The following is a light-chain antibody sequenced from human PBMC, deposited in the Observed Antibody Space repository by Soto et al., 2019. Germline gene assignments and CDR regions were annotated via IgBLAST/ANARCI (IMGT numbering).Light chain of an antibody. CDR2: GVS. J-gene: IGLJ3*02. CDR3: SAYTAYTTLWV. Sequence: SALTQPASVSGSPGQSITISCTGTPSDIGNYNYVSWYQQHPGKAPKLIIYGVSNRPSGVSNRFSASKSGNAASLTISGLQAEDEADYYCSAYTAYTTLWVFGGGTKLTVL. CDR1: PSDIGNYNY. V-gene: IGLV2-14*01.